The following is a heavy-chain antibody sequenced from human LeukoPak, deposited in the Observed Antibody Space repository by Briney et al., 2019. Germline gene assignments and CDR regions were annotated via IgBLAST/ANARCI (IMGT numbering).Heavy chain of an antibody. CDR1: GYTFTGYY. CDR3: ATNILTGYYDFDY. Sequence: ASVKVSCKASGYTFTGYYMHWVRQAPGQGLEWMGWINPNSGGTNYAQKFQGRVTMTRDTSISTAYMELSRLRSDDTAVYYCATNILTGYYDFDYWGQGTLVTVSS. CDR2: INPNSGGT. J-gene: IGHJ4*02. V-gene: IGHV1-2*02. D-gene: IGHD3-9*01.